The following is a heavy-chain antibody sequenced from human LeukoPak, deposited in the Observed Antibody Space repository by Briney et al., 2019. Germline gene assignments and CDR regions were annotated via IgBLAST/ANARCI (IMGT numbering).Heavy chain of an antibody. CDR2: IYSGGAT. CDR3: AREGGSGSYHIDF. CDR1: EFTVSSSY. Sequence: GGSLRLSCAASEFTVSSSYMSWVRQAPGKGLEWVPVIYSGGATFYADSVKGRFTISRDNSKNTLYLQMNSLRAEDAAVYYCAREGGSGSYHIDFWGQGTLVTVSS. D-gene: IGHD3-10*01. J-gene: IGHJ4*02. V-gene: IGHV3-53*01.